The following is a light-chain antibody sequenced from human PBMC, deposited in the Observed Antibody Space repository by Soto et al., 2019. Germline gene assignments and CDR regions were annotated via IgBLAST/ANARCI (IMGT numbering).Light chain of an antibody. CDR2: DVS. Sequence: QSALTQPRSVSGSPGQSVTVSCIGTSSDVGDYNSVSWYQQHPGKAPKLMIYDVSKRPSGVPDRFSGSKSGNTASLTISGLPAEDEADYYCCSYVGSYSYVFGIGTKVTVL. CDR3: CSYVGSYSYV. CDR1: SSDVGDYNS. J-gene: IGLJ1*01. V-gene: IGLV2-11*01.